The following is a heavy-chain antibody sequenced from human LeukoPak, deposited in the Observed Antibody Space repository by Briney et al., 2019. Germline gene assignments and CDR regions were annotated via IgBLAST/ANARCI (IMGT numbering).Heavy chain of an antibody. V-gene: IGHV3-49*03. J-gene: IGHJ6*03. Sequence: GGSLRLSCTGFGFSFGDNAMIWFRQSPGKGLEWVSLSRSRAHGGTTDYAASVMGRFTMSRDDSKNIAYLQMDSLETEDTAVYYCSSVERSSINNYYYYMAVWGKGTSVTVSS. D-gene: IGHD2-2*01. CDR3: SSVERSSINNYYYYMAV. CDR1: GFSFGDNA. CDR2: SRSRAHGGTT.